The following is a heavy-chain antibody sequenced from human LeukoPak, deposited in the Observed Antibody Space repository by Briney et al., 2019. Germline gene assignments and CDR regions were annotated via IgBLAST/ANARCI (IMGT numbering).Heavy chain of an antibody. CDR3: AKAPMVRGVIEYYYYYMDV. D-gene: IGHD3-10*01. J-gene: IGHJ6*03. Sequence: GGSLRLSCAASGFAFSDHWMIWVRQAPGKGLEWVANINQDESKKYYVDSVEGRFTISRDNSKNALYLQMNSLRAEDTAVYYCAKAPMVRGVIEYYYYYMDVWGKGTTVTVSS. CDR1: GFAFSDHW. CDR2: INQDESKK. V-gene: IGHV3-7*01.